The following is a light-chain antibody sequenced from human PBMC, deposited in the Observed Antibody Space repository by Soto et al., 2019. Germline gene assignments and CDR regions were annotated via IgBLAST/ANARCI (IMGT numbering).Light chain of an antibody. CDR3: HQRQSWPRT. V-gene: IGKV3-11*01. J-gene: IGKJ1*01. CDR2: DAS. Sequence: EIVLTQSPGTLSLSQGERATLSCRASQSISSNLAWYQQKPGQAPRLLIYDASNWATGIPARFSASGSGTDFTLTISDVQPEDFALYYCHQRQSWPRTFGQGTKVDIK. CDR1: QSISSN.